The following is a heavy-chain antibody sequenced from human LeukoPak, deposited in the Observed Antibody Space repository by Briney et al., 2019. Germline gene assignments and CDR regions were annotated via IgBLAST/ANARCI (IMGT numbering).Heavy chain of an antibody. CDR2: FYHSGNT. Sequence: SETLSLTCAVSGYSISSGYYWAWIRQTPERGLEWIGSFYHSGNTNSSASLKSRVTISVDTSKNQFSLELSSVTAADTAVYYCARDPALTFNWFDPWGQGILVTVSS. CDR3: ARDPALTFNWFDP. CDR1: GYSISSGYY. J-gene: IGHJ5*02. V-gene: IGHV4-38-2*02. D-gene: IGHD2-21*02.